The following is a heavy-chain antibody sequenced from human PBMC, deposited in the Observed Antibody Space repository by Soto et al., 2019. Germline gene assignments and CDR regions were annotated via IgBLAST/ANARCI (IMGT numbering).Heavy chain of an antibody. CDR3: ARRVDGSSSGSNWFDP. V-gene: IGHV5-51*01. J-gene: IGHJ5*02. CDR1: GYSFTSYW. Sequence: PGESLKISCKGSGYSFTSYWIGWVRQMPGKGLEWMGIIYPGDSDTRYSPSFQGQVTISADKSISTAYLQWSSLKASDTAMYYCARRVDGSSSGSNWFDPWGQGTLVTVSS. D-gene: IGHD6-6*01. CDR2: IYPGDSDT.